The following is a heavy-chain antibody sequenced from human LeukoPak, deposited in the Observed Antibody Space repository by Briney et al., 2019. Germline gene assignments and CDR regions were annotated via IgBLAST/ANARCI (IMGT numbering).Heavy chain of an antibody. CDR1: GFTFSSYW. J-gene: IGHJ6*02. Sequence: GGSLRLSCAASGFTFSSYWMSWVRQAPGKGLEWVANIKQDGSEKYYVDSVKGRFTISRDNAKNSLYLQMNSLRAEDTAVYYCARASYSSSWYMEYYYYYGMDVWGQGTTVTVSS. CDR2: IKQDGSEK. V-gene: IGHV3-7*01. D-gene: IGHD6-13*01. CDR3: ARASYSSSWYMEYYYYYGMDV.